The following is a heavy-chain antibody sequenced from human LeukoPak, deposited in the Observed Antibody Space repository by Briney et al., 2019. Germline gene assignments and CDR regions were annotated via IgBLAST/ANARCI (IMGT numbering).Heavy chain of an antibody. J-gene: IGHJ4*02. CDR2: INHNGST. Sequence: SETLSLTCTVSGYSISSGYYWGWIRQPPGKGLECIGEINHNGSTNYNPSLKSRLTISLDTSENQFSLKLSSVTAADTAVYYCARELSYYDYVWGSYRSYYFDYWGQGTLVTVSS. CDR3: ARELSYYDYVWGSYRSYYFDY. V-gene: IGHV4-38-2*02. D-gene: IGHD3-16*02. CDR1: GYSISSGYY.